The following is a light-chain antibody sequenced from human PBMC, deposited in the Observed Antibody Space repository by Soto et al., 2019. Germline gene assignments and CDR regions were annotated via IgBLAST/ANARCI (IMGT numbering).Light chain of an antibody. CDR2: KAS. Sequence: IPMTQSPSTLTASVGDRATITCGASQSISSWLAWYQQKPGKATKLLIYKASSLESGVPSRISGRGSGTEFTLTISSLQPDDFATYCCQQYTNYPWTFGQGTKVDIK. V-gene: IGKV1-5*03. J-gene: IGKJ1*01. CDR3: QQYTNYPWT. CDR1: QSISSW.